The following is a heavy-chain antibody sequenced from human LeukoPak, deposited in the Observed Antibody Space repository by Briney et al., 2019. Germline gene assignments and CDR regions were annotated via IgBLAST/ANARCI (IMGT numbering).Heavy chain of an antibody. D-gene: IGHD2-2*01. CDR2: ISYDGSNK. CDR3: AKDRAGVVVPAAWDLDY. J-gene: IGHJ4*02. Sequence: PGRSLRLSCAASGFTFSSYGMHWVRQAPGKGLEWVAAISYDGSNKYYADSVKGRFTISRDNSKNTLYLQMNSLRAEDTAVYYCAKDRAGVVVPAAWDLDYWGQGTLVTVSS. CDR1: GFTFSSYG. V-gene: IGHV3-30*18.